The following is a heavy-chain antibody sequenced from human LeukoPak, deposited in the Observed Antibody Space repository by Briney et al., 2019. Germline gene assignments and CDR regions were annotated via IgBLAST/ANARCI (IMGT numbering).Heavy chain of an antibody. V-gene: IGHV4-4*02. Sequence: SETLSLTCGVSGGSIDITNYWSWVRQAPGKGLEWIGEIYHSGSTNYNPSLKSRVTISVDKSKNQFSLKLSSVTAADTAVYYCARVNYWGQGTLVTVSS. CDR3: ARVNY. J-gene: IGHJ4*02. CDR1: GGSIDITNY. CDR2: IYHSGST.